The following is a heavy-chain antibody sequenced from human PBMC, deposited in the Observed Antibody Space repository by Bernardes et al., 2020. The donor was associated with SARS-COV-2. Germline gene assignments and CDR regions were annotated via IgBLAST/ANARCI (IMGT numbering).Heavy chain of an antibody. CDR3: ARGRSVGNMMVLVYVSAEYYFDS. Sequence: SETLSLTCSVNGGSFSDYRWSWIRQSPGKGLEWIGEINYRGRTDYSSSLKSRATISIDTSKNQFSLRLTSVTAADTAVYYCARGRSVGNMMVLVYVSAEYYFDSWGQGTLVTVSS. J-gene: IGHJ4*02. D-gene: IGHD3-16*01. CDR2: INYRGRT. V-gene: IGHV4-34*01. CDR1: GGSFSDYR.